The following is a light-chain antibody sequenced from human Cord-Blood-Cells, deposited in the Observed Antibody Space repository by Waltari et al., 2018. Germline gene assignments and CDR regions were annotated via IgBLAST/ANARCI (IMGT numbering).Light chain of an antibody. CDR3: QQYNSYSS. CDR1: QSISSW. J-gene: IGKJ2*03. Sequence: DIQMTQSPSPLSAPVGDRVTITCRASQSISSWLAWYQQKPGKAPKLLIYKASSLESGVPSRFSGSGSGTEFTLTISSLQPDDFATYYCQQYNSYSSFGQGTKLEIK. V-gene: IGKV1-5*03. CDR2: KAS.